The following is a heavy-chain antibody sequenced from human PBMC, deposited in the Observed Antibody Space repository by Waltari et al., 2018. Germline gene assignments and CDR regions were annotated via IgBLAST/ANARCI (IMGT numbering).Heavy chain of an antibody. J-gene: IGHJ4*02. V-gene: IGHV4-39*07. CDR2: IYYSGST. CDR3: ARLGTAVAGDY. D-gene: IGHD6-19*01. CDR1: GGSFSSSSYY. Sequence: QLQLQESGPGLVKPSETLSLTCTVSGGSFSSSSYYWGWIRQPPGKGLEWIGSIYYSGSTYYNPSLKSRVTISVDTSKNQFSLKLSSVTAADTAVYYCARLGTAVAGDYWGQGTLVTVSS.